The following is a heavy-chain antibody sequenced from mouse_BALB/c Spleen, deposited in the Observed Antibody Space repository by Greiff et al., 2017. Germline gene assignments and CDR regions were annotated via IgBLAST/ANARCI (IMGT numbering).Heavy chain of an antibody. D-gene: IGHD2-10*01. CDR2: ISSGSSTI. CDR3: ARGGSYYGNYVDY. CDR1: GFTFSSFG. J-gene: IGHJ2*01. V-gene: IGHV5-17*02. Sequence: EVQVVESGGGLVQPGGSLKLSCAASGFTFSSFGMHWVRQAPEKGLEWVAYISSGSSTIYYADTVKGRFTISRDNPKNTLFLQMTSLRSEDTAMYYCARGGSYYGNYVDYWGQGTTLTVSS.